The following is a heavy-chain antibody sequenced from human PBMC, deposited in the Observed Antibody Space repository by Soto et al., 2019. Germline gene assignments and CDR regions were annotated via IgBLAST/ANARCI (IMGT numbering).Heavy chain of an antibody. CDR1: GGSIRSYY. Sequence: QVQLQESGPGLVKPSETLSLTCTVSGGSIRSYYWSWIRQPPGKGLEWIGHIYYSGSTNYNPSLKIRVXXSXDXXKNQFSLKLSSVTAADTAVYYCAKVGSSWSYYFDYWGQGTLVTVSS. CDR2: IYYSGST. V-gene: IGHV4-59*01. J-gene: IGHJ4*02. D-gene: IGHD6-13*01. CDR3: AKVGSSWSYYFDY.